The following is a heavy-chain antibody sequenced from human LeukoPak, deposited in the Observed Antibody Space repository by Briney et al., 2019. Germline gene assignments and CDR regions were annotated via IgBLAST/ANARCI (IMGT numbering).Heavy chain of an antibody. CDR2: ISSSSSTI. CDR3: ARDRSRYCSGGSCSRFDY. CDR1: GFTFSSYT. J-gene: IGHJ4*02. V-gene: IGHV3-48*04. D-gene: IGHD2-15*01. Sequence: GGSLRLSCAASGFTFSSYTMNWVRQAPGKGLEWVSYISSSSSTIFYADSVKGRFTISRDNAKNSLYLQMNSLRAEDTAVYYCARDRSRYCSGGSCSRFDYWGQGTLVTVSS.